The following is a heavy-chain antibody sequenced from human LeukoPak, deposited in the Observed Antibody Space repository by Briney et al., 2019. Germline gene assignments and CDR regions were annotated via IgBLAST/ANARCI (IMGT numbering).Heavy chain of an antibody. V-gene: IGHV1-2*02. CDR1: GYSFTGLY. CDR2: INPKSGGT. J-gene: IGHJ4*02. Sequence: ASVKVSCKASGYSFTGLYMHWVRQAPGQGLEWMGWINPKSGGTNYAQKFQGRVTMTRDTSISTAYMDMSSLRSDDTAVYYCAGSLGYCTSNVCYLKYWGQGTLVTVSS. D-gene: IGHD2-8*01. CDR3: AGSLGYCTSNVCYLKY.